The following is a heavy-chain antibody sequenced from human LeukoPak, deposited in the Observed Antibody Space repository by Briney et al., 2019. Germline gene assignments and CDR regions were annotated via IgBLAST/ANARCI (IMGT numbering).Heavy chain of an antibody. CDR3: ARRAGDYSHPYDY. J-gene: IGHJ4*02. D-gene: IGHD3-22*01. V-gene: IGHV3-53*01. CDR2: IYSGGST. Sequence: GGSLRLSCAASGFTFDKAWMNWGRQAPGKGLEWVSFIYSGGSTYYTDSVKGRFTISRDNSKNTLYLQMNSLRAEDTAVYYCARRAGDYSHPYDYWGQGILVTVSS. CDR1: GFTFDKAW.